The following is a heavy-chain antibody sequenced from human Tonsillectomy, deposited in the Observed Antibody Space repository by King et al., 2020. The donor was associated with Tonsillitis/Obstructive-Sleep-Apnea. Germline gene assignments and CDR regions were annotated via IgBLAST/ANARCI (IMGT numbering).Heavy chain of an antibody. CDR3: ARLHLSSWFDP. Sequence: VQLVESGGGLIQPGGSLRLSCAASGFTFSSNYMSWVRQAPGKGLEWVSVIYSGGSTYYADSVKGRFTISRDNSKNTLYLQMNSLRAEDTAVYYCARLHLSSWFDPWGQGTLVTVSS. CDR1: GFTFSSNY. V-gene: IGHV3-53*01. D-gene: IGHD3-3*02. CDR2: IYSGGST. J-gene: IGHJ5*02.